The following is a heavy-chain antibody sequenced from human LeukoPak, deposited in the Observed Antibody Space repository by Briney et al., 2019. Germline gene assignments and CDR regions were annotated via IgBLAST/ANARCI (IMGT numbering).Heavy chain of an antibody. CDR1: GYSISSGYY. V-gene: IGHV4-38-2*01. Sequence: SETLSLTCAVSGYSISSGYYWGWIRQPPGKGLEWIGSIYHSGSTYYNPSLKSRVTISVDMSKNQFSLKLSSVTAADTAVYYCARHLGHYYFGQGTLVTVSS. CDR3: ARHLGHYY. D-gene: IGHD3-3*02. J-gene: IGHJ4*02. CDR2: IYHSGST.